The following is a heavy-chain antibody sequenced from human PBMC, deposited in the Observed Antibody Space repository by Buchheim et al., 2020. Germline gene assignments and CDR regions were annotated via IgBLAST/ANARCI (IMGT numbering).Heavy chain of an antibody. Sequence: QVQLVQSGAEVKKPGASVKVSCKASGYTFTSYDINWVRQATGQGLEWMGWMNPNSGNTGYAQKFQGRVTMTRNTSISTAYMELSSLRSEDTAVYYCARDEKGIAVVYYYYYGMDVWGQGTT. V-gene: IGHV1-8*01. CDR2: MNPNSGNT. J-gene: IGHJ6*02. D-gene: IGHD6-19*01. CDR1: GYTFTSYD. CDR3: ARDEKGIAVVYYYYYGMDV.